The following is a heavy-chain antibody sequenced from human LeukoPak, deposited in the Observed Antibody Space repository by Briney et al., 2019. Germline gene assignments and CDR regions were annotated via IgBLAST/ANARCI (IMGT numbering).Heavy chain of an antibody. CDR2: IYYSGST. D-gene: IGHD3-16*01. V-gene: IGHV4-59*01. Sequence: SETLSLTCTVSGGSISSYSWTWIRQPPGKGLEWIGSIYYSGSTNYKPSLQSRVTIPVDTSKNQFSLKLSSVTAADTAVYYCARDRVLGAFDIWGQGTMVTVSS. CDR1: GGSISSYS. CDR3: ARDRVLGAFDI. J-gene: IGHJ3*02.